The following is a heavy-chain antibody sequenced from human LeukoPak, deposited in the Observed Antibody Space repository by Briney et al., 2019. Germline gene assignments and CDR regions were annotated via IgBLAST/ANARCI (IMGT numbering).Heavy chain of an antibody. D-gene: IGHD4-17*01. CDR1: GGSISSYY. CDR3: ARDRHGDPTTYYYYYYMDV. CDR2: IYYSGST. Sequence: SETLSLTCTVSGGSISSYYWSWIRQPPGKGLEWIGYIYYSGSTNYNPSLKSRVTISVDTSKNQFSLKLSSVTAADTAVYYCARDRHGDPTTYYYYYYMDVWGKGTTVTVSS. V-gene: IGHV4-59*12. J-gene: IGHJ6*03.